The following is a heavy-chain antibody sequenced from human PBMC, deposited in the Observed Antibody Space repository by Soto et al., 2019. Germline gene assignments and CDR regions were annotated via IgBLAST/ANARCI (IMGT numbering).Heavy chain of an antibody. CDR1: GGSISSSSYY. D-gene: IGHD1-20*01. J-gene: IGHJ5*02. CDR3: ARASYITAWFDP. Sequence: SETLSLTCTVSGGSISSSSYYWGWIRQPPGKGLEWIGSIYYSGSTYYNPSLKSRVTISVDTSKNQFSLKLSSVSSADTAVYFCARASYITAWFDPWGQGTLVTVSS. V-gene: IGHV4-39*07. CDR2: IYYSGST.